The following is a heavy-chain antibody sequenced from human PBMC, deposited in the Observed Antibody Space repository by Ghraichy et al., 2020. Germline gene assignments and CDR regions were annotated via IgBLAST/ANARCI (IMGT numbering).Heavy chain of an antibody. CDR3: VLDLGGPRGS. V-gene: IGHV3-74*01. Sequence: GESLNISCAASGFIFKNYWMHWVRQVPGKGLVWVSRIDEYGSIINYADSVKGRFSISRDNAKNTLYLQMNRLTAEDTAVYYCVLDLGGPRGSWGRGTLVTVSS. D-gene: IGHD3-10*01. CDR1: GFIFKNYW. CDR2: IDEYGSII. J-gene: IGHJ5*02.